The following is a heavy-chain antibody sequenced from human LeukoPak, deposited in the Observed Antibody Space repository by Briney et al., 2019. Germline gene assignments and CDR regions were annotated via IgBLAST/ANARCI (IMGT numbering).Heavy chain of an antibody. Sequence: GASVKVSCKASGYTFTGYYMHWVRQAPGKGLEWMGGFDPEDGETIYAQKFQGRVTMTEDTSTDTAYMELSSLRSEDTAVYYCATDPVSGWALFDYWGQGTLVTVSS. D-gene: IGHD1-1*01. CDR3: ATDPVSGWALFDY. J-gene: IGHJ4*02. CDR2: FDPEDGET. V-gene: IGHV1-24*01. CDR1: GYTFTGYY.